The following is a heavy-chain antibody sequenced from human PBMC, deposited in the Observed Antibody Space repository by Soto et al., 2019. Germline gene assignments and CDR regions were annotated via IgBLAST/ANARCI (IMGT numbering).Heavy chain of an antibody. CDR1: GYSFTSYW. V-gene: IGHV5-51*01. D-gene: IGHD2-2*01. CDR2: IYPGDSDT. Sequence: GESLKISCKGSGYSFTSYWIGWVRQMPGKGLEWMGIIYPGDSDTRYSPSFQGQVTISADKSISTAYLQWSSLKASDTAMYYWARSNYADIVVVPAAIFDYWGQGTLVTVSS. J-gene: IGHJ4*02. CDR3: ARSNYADIVVVPAAIFDY.